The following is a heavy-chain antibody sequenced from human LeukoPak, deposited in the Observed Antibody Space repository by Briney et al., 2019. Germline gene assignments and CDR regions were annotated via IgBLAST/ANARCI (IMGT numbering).Heavy chain of an antibody. V-gene: IGHV3-15*01. J-gene: IGHJ5*02. CDR2: IKSNKDGGKI. D-gene: IGHD1-26*01. CDR3: TTYEWVT. CDR1: GFTVRDVL. Sequence: GGSLRLSCAASGFTVRDVLMSWVRQAPGKGLEWVGRIKSNKDGGKIEYAVSVQGTITISKDDSRNSLYLQMNALQTEDTAVYDCTTYEWVTWGQGTLVTVSS.